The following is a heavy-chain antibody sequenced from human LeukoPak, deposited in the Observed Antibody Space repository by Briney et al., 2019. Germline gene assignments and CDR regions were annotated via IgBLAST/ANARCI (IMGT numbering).Heavy chain of an antibody. D-gene: IGHD3-9*01. CDR3: AKSVYDILTSYYLYYFDY. V-gene: IGHV3-23*01. CDR2: ISGSGGST. CDR1: GFTFSSYA. J-gene: IGHJ4*02. Sequence: GGSLRLSCAASGFTFSSYAMSWVRQAPGKGLEWVSAISGSGGSTYYADSVKGRFTIPRDNSKNTLYLQMNSLRAEDTAVYYCAKSVYDILTSYYLYYFDYWGQGTLVTVSS.